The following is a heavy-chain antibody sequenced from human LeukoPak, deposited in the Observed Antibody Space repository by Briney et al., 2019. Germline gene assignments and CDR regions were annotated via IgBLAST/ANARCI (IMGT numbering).Heavy chain of an antibody. Sequence: PSETLSLTCTVSGASISSSSSSWGWVRQPPGKGPEWIGSIYYSGLTYDNPSLKSRVSISVDPSKNHFSLKVSSVTAADTAVYYCASGTVDDYGDYDRGDYFDHWGQGTLVTVSS. V-gene: IGHV4-39*02. CDR2: IYYSGLT. CDR1: GASISSSSSS. J-gene: IGHJ4*02. D-gene: IGHD4-17*01. CDR3: ASGTVDDYGDYDRGDYFDH.